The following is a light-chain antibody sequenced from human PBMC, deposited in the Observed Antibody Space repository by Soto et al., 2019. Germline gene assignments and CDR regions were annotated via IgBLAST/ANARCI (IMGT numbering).Light chain of an antibody. CDR3: QQYGSTPLT. Sequence: EIVLTQSTGTLSLSPGGRETLFCRASQSVSRNYVAWYQQKHGQSPRLFIYGASNRASGIPDRFSGSAYGADFNLSIARLETEDFAMYYCQQYGSTPLTFGGGTKVDIK. V-gene: IGKV3-20*01. J-gene: IGKJ4*01. CDR1: QSVSRNY. CDR2: GAS.